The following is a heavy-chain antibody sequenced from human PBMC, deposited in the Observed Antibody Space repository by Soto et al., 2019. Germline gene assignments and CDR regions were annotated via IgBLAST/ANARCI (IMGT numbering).Heavy chain of an antibody. D-gene: IGHD5-12*01. CDR1: GGTFSSYT. Sequence: QVQLVQSGAEVKKPGSSVKVSCKASGGTFSSYTISWVRQAPGQGLEWMGRIIPILGIANYAQKFQGRVTITADKSXXTXYRXLSSLRSEDTAVYYCARGRGYSGYDFEIDYYGMDVWGQGTTVTVSS. CDR3: ARGRGYSGYDFEIDYYGMDV. V-gene: IGHV1-69*02. J-gene: IGHJ6*02. CDR2: IIPILGIA.